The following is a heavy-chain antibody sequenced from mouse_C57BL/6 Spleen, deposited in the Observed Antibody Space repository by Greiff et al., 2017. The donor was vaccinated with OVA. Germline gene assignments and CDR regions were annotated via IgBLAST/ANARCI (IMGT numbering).Heavy chain of an antibody. Sequence: QVQLKQPGAELVRPGSSVKLSCKASGYTFTSYWMHWVKQRPIQGLEWIGNIDPSDSETHYNQKFKDKATLTVDKSSSTAYMQLSSLTSEDSAVYYCARFYDYDAGYAMDYWGQGTSVTVSS. CDR1: GYTFTSYW. CDR2: IDPSDSET. CDR3: ARFYDYDAGYAMDY. D-gene: IGHD2-4*01. J-gene: IGHJ4*01. V-gene: IGHV1-52*01.